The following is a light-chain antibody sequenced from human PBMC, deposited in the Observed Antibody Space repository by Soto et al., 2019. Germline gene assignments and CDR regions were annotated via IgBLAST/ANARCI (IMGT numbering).Light chain of an antibody. J-gene: IGKJ1*01. Sequence: DIVLTQSPGSLSLSPGERATLSCRASQSVDSSFFAWYQKKPCQAPRLLIYGASKRATGIPDRFSGSGSGTDFTLTSSRLEPDDCAVYYGQEYVSSVTFGQGTKVEIK. CDR1: QSVDSSF. CDR3: QEYVSSVT. V-gene: IGKV3-20*01. CDR2: GAS.